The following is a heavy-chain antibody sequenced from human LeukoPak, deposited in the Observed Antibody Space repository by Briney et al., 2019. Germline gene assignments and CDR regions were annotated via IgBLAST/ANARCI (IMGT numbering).Heavy chain of an antibody. CDR3: ATSYYDSSGYLEFDY. J-gene: IGHJ4*02. V-gene: IGHV4-34*01. Sequence: SETLSLTCAVYGGSFSGYYWSWIRQPPGKGLEWIGEINHSGSTNYNPSLKSRVTISVDTSKNQFSLKLSSVTAADTAVYYYATSYYDSSGYLEFDYWGQGTLVTVSS. D-gene: IGHD3-22*01. CDR2: INHSGST. CDR1: GGSFSGYY.